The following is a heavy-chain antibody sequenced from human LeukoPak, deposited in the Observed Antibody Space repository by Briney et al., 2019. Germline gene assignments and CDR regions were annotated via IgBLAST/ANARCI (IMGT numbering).Heavy chain of an antibody. J-gene: IGHJ6*03. D-gene: IGHD3-22*01. CDR1: GFTFDEYF. Sequence: GGSLRLSCAASGFTFDEYFMHWVRQAPGKGLVWVSLISWDGGSTYYADSVKGRFTISRDNSKNSLYLQMNSLRTEDTALYYCAKDKADSSGYYYLDSLYYYYYMDVWGKGTTVTISS. CDR3: AKDKADSSGYYYLDSLYYYYYMDV. V-gene: IGHV3-43*01. CDR2: ISWDGGST.